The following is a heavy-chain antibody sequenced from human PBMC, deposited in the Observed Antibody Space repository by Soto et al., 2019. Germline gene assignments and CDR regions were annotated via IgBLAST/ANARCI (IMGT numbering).Heavy chain of an antibody. CDR1: GFTFTIYA. V-gene: IGHV3-23*01. CDR2: IGGNGGST. D-gene: IGHD6-13*01. J-gene: IGHJ4*02. Sequence: EVQLLESGGGLVQPGESLRLSCAASGFTFTIYAMSWVRQAPGKGLEWVSTIGGNGGSTFYADSVKGRFPISRDNPKNTLFLQMNSVRAEDTAVYYCARDRWMTAAGHEDYWGQGTLVTVSS. CDR3: ARDRWMTAAGHEDY.